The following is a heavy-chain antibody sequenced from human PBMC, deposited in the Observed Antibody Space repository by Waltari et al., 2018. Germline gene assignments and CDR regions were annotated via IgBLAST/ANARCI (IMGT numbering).Heavy chain of an antibody. D-gene: IGHD2-2*01. CDR1: GFTFDHFA. J-gene: IGHJ1*01. Sequence: LESGGGLAQPGGSLKLSCVASGFTFDHFAMNWVRQTPQKGLEGVERITSGVATKYADSVRGRFTISRDNSINALYLHMDDLRTDDTATYFCAKAPYQLPYVDSWGQGTLVTVSS. CDR2: ITSGVAT. CDR3: AKAPYQLPYVDS. V-gene: IGHV3-23*01.